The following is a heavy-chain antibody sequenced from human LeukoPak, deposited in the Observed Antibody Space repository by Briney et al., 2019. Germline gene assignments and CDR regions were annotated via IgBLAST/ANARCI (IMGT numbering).Heavy chain of an antibody. Sequence: PSETLSLTCTVSGGSISSSSYYWGWVRQPPGKGLEWIGYIFHNGGTNYSPSLRSRLTLSVDTSKNQFSLRLTSVTAADTAVYYCARGRYSRGTFDIWGLGTLVTVSS. CDR1: GGSISSSSYY. CDR3: ARGRYSRGTFDI. CDR2: IFHNGGT. V-gene: IGHV4-39*07. D-gene: IGHD3-9*01. J-gene: IGHJ4*02.